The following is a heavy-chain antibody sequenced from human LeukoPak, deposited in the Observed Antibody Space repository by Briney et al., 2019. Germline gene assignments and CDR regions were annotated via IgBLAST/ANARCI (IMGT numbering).Heavy chain of an antibody. CDR1: GYTFTGYY. J-gene: IGHJ4*02. V-gene: IGHV1-2*02. Sequence: ASVKVSCKASGYTFTGYYMHWARQAPGQGLEWMGWITPGGGTNYPQNFQGRVAITWDTSITTAYMDLSRLTSDDTAVYYCARDRYGDGFAHFDYWGQGVLVTVSS. CDR3: ARDRYGDGFAHFDY. CDR2: ITPGGGT. D-gene: IGHD5-24*01.